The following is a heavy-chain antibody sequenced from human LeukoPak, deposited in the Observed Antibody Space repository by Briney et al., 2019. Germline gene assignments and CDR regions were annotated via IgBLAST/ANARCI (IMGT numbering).Heavy chain of an antibody. V-gene: IGHV3-7*01. D-gene: IGHD3-22*01. J-gene: IGHJ3*02. CDR2: IKQDGGET. Sequence: PGGSLRLSCAASGFTFSNSWMSWVRQAPGKGLEWVANIKQDGGETYYVDSLKGRFTISRDNAKNSLYLQMNSLRAEDTAVYYCARGDYYDSSGYYTDAFDIWGEATMVSDCS. CDR3: ARGDYYDSSGYYTDAFDI. CDR1: GFTFSNSW.